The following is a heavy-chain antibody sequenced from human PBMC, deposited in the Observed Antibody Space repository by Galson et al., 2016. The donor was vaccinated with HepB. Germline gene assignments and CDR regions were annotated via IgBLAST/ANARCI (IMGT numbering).Heavy chain of an antibody. CDR1: GYTFTYYY. CDR2: INPSGGST. CDR3: ARAGWFGEYDNWFDP. D-gene: IGHD3-10*01. V-gene: IGHV1-46*01. J-gene: IGHJ5*02. Sequence: SVKVSCKASGYTFTYYYIHWVRQAPGQGLEWMGVINPSGGSTTYAQKFQGRVTMTRDTSTSTVYMEPSSLRSEDTAVYYCARAGWFGEYDNWFDPWGQEPWSPSPQ.